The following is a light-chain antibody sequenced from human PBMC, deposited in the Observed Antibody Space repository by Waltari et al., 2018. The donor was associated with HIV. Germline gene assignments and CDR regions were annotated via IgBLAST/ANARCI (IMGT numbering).Light chain of an antibody. J-gene: IGLJ2*01. CDR3: MIWHSSAVV. CDR1: SGINVGTYR. Sequence: QAVLTQPSSLSASPGASASPTCTLRSGINVGTYRIYWDKQKPGSPPQYLLRYKSDSDKQQGSGVPSRFSGSKDASANAGILLISGLQSEDEADYYCMIWHSSAVVFGGGTKLTVL. CDR2: YKSDSDK. V-gene: IGLV5-45*02.